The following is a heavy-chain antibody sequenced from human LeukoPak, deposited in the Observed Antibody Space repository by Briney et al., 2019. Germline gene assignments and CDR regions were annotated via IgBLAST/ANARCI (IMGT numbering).Heavy chain of an antibody. CDR3: ARASPGGWLQLGGYYFDY. J-gene: IGHJ4*02. CDR2: IYYSGST. D-gene: IGHD5-24*01. Sequence: PSETLSLTCTVSGGSISSYYWSWIRQPPGKGLEWIGYIYYSGSTNYNPSLKSRVTISVDTSKNQFSLKLSSVTAADTAVYYCARASPGGWLQLGGYYFDYWGQGTLVTVSS. CDR1: GGSISSYY. V-gene: IGHV4-59*01.